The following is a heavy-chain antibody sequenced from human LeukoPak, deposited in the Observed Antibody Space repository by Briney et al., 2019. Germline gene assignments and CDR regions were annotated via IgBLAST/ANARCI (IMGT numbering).Heavy chain of an antibody. CDR3: ASQDYGDYVAY. V-gene: IGHV3-30-3*01. Sequence: GGSLRLSCAASGFTFSSYAMHWVRQAPGKGLEWVAVISYDGSNKYYADSVKGRFTISRDNSKNTLYLQMNSLRAEDTAVYYCASQDYGDYVAYWGQGTLVTVSS. CDR1: GFTFSSYA. D-gene: IGHD4-17*01. CDR2: ISYDGSNK. J-gene: IGHJ4*02.